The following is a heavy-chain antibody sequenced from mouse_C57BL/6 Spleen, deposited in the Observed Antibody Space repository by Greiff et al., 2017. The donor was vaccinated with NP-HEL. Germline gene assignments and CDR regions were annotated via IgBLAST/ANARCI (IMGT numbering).Heavy chain of an antibody. Sequence: DVQLVESGGGLVKPGGSLKLSCAASGFTFSSYAMSWVRQTPEKRLEWVATISDGGSYTYYPDNVKGRFTISRDNAKNNLYLQMSHLKSEDTAMYYCARDLLRLGYAMDYWGQGTSVTVSS. D-gene: IGHD2-4*01. CDR2: ISDGGSYT. CDR3: ARDLLRLGYAMDY. J-gene: IGHJ4*01. CDR1: GFTFSSYA. V-gene: IGHV5-4*01.